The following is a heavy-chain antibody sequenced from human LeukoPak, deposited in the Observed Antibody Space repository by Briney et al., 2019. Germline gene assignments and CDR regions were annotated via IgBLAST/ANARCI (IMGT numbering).Heavy chain of an antibody. V-gene: IGHV3-30*03. Sequence: PGRSLRLSCAASGFTFSSYGMHWVRQAPGKGLEWVAVISYDGSNKYYADSVKGRFTISRDNSKNTLYLQMNSLRAEDTAVYYCIRANYDSSGYYSYAEYFQHWGQGTLVTVSS. CDR3: IRANYDSSGYYSYAEYFQH. J-gene: IGHJ1*01. D-gene: IGHD3-22*01. CDR1: GFTFSSYG. CDR2: ISYDGSNK.